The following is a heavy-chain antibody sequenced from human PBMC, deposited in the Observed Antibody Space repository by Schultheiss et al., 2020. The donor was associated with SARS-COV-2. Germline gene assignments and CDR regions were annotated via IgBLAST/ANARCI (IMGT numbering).Heavy chain of an antibody. CDR2: ISHDGTE. CDR3: ARVGRGYSLGSGFDP. J-gene: IGHJ5*02. D-gene: IGHD3-10*01. V-gene: IGHV3-30-3*01. CDR1: GFSISGYA. Sequence: GGSLRLSCAASGFSISGYALHWVRQTPRKGLEWVSSISHDGTERYADSVKGRFTISRDVSKNILYLQMSSLRRDDTALYYCARVGRGYSLGSGFDPWGQGTLVTVSS.